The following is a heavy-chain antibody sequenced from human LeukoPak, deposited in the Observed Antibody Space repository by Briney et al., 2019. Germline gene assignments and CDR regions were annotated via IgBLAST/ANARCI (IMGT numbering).Heavy chain of an antibody. Sequence: GASLRLSCAASGFTVSRNYMSWVRQAPGKGLEWVSIIYSGGSTFYADSVKGGFTISRDNSKNTLYLQMNSLRAEDTAVYYCARAQETTSDFDAFDIWGQGTMVTVS. D-gene: IGHD4-17*01. V-gene: IGHV3-66*01. CDR2: IYSGGST. J-gene: IGHJ3*02. CDR1: GFTVSRNY. CDR3: ARAQETTSDFDAFDI.